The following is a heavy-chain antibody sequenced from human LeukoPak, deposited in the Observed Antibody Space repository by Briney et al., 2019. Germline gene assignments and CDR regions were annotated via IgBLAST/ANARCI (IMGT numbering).Heavy chain of an antibody. V-gene: IGHV3-74*01. J-gene: IGHJ4*02. CDR2: INEDGSIT. CDR3: GRDLGGRSAY. CDR1: GFTFRTYW. Sequence: GGSLRLSCAVSGFTFRTYWMHWVRQVPGEGLVWVSRINEDGSITSYADSVKGRFSISRDNAENTLYLQMNSLRAEDTAVYYCGRDLGGRSAYWGQGTPVTVSS. D-gene: IGHD1-26*01.